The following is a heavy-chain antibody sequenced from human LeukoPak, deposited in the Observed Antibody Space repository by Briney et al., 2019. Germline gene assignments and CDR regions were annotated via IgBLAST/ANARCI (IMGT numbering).Heavy chain of an antibody. J-gene: IGHJ6*02. CDR3: ARHLDIVATSVTYYYYHGMDV. D-gene: IGHD5-12*01. Sequence: SVKVSCKASGGTFSGYAISWVRQAPGQGLEWMGGIIPIFGTANYAQKFQGRVTITADESTSTAYMELSSLRSEDTAVYYCARHLDIVATSVTYYYYHGMDVWGQGTTVTVSS. CDR1: GGTFSGYA. V-gene: IGHV1-69*13. CDR2: IIPIFGTA.